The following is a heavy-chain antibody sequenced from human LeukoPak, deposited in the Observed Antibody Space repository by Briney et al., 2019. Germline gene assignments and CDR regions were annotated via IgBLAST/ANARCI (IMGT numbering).Heavy chain of an antibody. Sequence: GGSLRLSCVASGFTFDTYWMTWVRQAPGKGLEWVANIKKDGSEKNYVDSVKGRFTISRDNAKNSLYLQMNSLRAEDTAVYYCAREDITGSTFKWGQGTLVTVSS. CDR2: IKKDGSEK. J-gene: IGHJ4*02. CDR3: AREDITGSTFK. CDR1: GFTFDTYW. V-gene: IGHV3-7*01. D-gene: IGHD1-7*01.